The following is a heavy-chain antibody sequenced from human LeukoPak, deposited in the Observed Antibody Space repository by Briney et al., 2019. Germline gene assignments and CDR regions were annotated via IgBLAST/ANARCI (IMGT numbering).Heavy chain of an antibody. J-gene: IGHJ4*02. V-gene: IGHV3-7*01. CDR1: GFTFSSYW. CDR2: IKQDGSEK. CDR3: ARDDVGYCSSTSCYTSPDY. D-gene: IGHD2-2*02. Sequence: GGSLRLSCAASGFTFSSYWMSWVRQAPGKGLEWVANIKQDGSEKYHVDSVKGRFTISRDNAKNSLYLQMNSLRAEDTAVYYCARDDVGYCSSTSCYTSPDYWGQGTLVTVSS.